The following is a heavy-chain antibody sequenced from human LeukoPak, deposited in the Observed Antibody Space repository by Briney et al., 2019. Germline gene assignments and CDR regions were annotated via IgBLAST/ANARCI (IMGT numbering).Heavy chain of an antibody. J-gene: IGHJ4*02. Sequence: GGSLRLSCAASGFTFSSYSMNWVRQAPGKGLEWVSSISSSSYIYYADSVKGRFTISRDDAKNSLYLQMNSLRAEDTAVYYCARDHSSSWYNYWGQGTLVTVSS. D-gene: IGHD6-13*01. V-gene: IGHV3-21*01. CDR2: ISSSSYI. CDR3: ARDHSSSWYNY. CDR1: GFTFSSYS.